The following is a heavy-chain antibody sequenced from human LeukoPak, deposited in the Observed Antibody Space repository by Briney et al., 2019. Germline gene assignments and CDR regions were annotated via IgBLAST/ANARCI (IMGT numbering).Heavy chain of an antibody. CDR2: MNPNSGDT. D-gene: IGHD3-9*01. Sequence: ASVKVSCKASGYSFTAYYMHWVRQASGQGLEWMGWMNPNSGDTGYAQKFQGRVTMTRNTSISTAYMELSSLRSEDTAVYYCARGGWLVLRYFDYWGQGTLVTVSS. CDR1: GYSFTAYY. J-gene: IGHJ4*02. V-gene: IGHV1-8*02. CDR3: ARGGWLVLRYFDY.